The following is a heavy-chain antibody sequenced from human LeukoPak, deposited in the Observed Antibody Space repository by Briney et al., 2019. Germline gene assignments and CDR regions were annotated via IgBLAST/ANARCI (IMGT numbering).Heavy chain of an antibody. D-gene: IGHD4-23*01. CDR2: IDNVGGT. J-gene: IGHJ4*02. Sequence: PGGSLRLSRVASGFTVSDNHVSWVRQAPGKGLEWVSLIDNVGGTYYADSVKGRFTISREHSENTLYLQMNSLRAEDTALYYCMGYGGNSFWGQGTLVTVPS. CDR1: GFTVSDNH. V-gene: IGHV3-66*01. CDR3: MGYGGNSF.